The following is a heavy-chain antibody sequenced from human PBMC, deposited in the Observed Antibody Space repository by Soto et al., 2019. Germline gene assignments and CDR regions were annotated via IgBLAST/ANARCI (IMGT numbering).Heavy chain of an antibody. J-gene: IGHJ5*02. CDR1: GFTFDDYA. V-gene: IGHV3-9*01. CDR2: ISWNSGSI. Sequence: EVQLVESGGGLVQPGRSLRLSCAASGFTFDDYAMHWVRQAPGKGLEWVSGISWNSGSIGYADSVKGRFTISRDNAKNSLYLQMNSLRAEDTALYYCAKDGGTGWFDPWGQGTLVTVSS. D-gene: IGHD3-16*01. CDR3: AKDGGTGWFDP.